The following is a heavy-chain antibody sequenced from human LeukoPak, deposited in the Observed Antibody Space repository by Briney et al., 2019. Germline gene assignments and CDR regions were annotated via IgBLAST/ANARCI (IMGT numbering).Heavy chain of an antibody. CDR2: ISGSGGST. CDR1: GFTFSSYG. D-gene: IGHD6-19*01. CDR3: ARKLPGGWPLDY. V-gene: IGHV3-23*01. J-gene: IGHJ4*02. Sequence: GGSLRLSCAASGFTFSSYGVSWVRQAPGKGLEWVSAISGSGGSTYYADSVKGRFTISRDNSKNTLYLQMNSLSAEDTAVYYCARKLPGGWPLDYWGQGTLVTVSS.